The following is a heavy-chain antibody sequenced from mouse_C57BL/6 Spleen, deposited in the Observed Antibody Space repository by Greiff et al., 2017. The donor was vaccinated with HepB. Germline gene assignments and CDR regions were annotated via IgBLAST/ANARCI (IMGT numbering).Heavy chain of an antibody. CDR1: GYSITSGYY. Sequence: DVQLQESGPGLVKPSQSLSLTCSVTGYSITSGYYWNWIRQFPGNKLEWMGYISYDGSNNYNPSLKNRISITRDTSKNQFFLKLNSVTTEDTATYYCARDSGYWGQGTTLTVSS. CDR3: ARDSGY. V-gene: IGHV3-6*01. CDR2: ISYDGSN. J-gene: IGHJ2*01. D-gene: IGHD3-1*01.